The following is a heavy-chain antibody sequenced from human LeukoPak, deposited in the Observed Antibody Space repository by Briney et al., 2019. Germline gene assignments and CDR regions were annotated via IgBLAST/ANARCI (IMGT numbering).Heavy chain of an antibody. J-gene: IGHJ4*02. Sequence: EASVKVSCKASGFTFTSSAMQWVRQAHGQRLEWIGWIVVGSGNTNYAQKFQERVTITRDVSTSTAYMELSSLRSEDTAVYYCAADRYDSSGYYHFDYWGQGTLVTVSS. CDR1: GFTFTSSA. CDR3: AADRYDSSGYYHFDY. V-gene: IGHV1-58*02. CDR2: IVVGSGNT. D-gene: IGHD3-22*01.